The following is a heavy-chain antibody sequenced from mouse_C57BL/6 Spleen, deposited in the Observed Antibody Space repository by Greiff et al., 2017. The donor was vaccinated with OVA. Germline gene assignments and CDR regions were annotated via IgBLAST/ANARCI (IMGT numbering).Heavy chain of an antibody. CDR3: ARGGNNGY. V-gene: IGHV14-2*01. J-gene: IGHJ2*01. Sequence: EVKLMESGAELVKPGASVKLSCTASGFNITDYYMHWVKQRTEQGLEWIGRIDPEGGETKYAPKFQGKATITADTSSNTAYLQLSSLTSEDTAVYYCARGGNNGYWGQGTTLTVSS. D-gene: IGHD2-1*01. CDR1: GFNITDYY. CDR2: IDPEGGET.